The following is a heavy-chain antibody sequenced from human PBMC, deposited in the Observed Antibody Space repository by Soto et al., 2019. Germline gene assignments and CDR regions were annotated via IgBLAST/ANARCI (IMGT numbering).Heavy chain of an antibody. CDR3: ARGTKYAYGDYNFDY. CDR2: IYSGGST. V-gene: IGHV3-66*01. CDR1: GFTVSSNY. D-gene: IGHD4-17*01. J-gene: IGHJ4*02. Sequence: GSLRLSCAASGFTVSSNYMSWVRQAPGKGLEWVSVIYSGGSTYYADSVKGRFTISRDNSKNTLYLQMNSLRAEDTAVYYCARGTKYAYGDYNFDYWGQGPLVTSPQ.